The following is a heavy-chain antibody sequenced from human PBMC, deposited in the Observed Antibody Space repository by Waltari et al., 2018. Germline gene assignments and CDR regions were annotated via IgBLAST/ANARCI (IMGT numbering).Heavy chain of an antibody. Sequence: EVQLLESGGDLVKPGGSLRPYWAAPGTTFSNFPINWVRLAPGTGLEWVSAITVGDDAHYADSLRGRFTISRDSSKDTVHLQMNGLRVEDTAIYYCATPFYNWDDPLHSWGQGTPVTVSS. CDR3: ATPFYNWDDPLHS. V-gene: IGHV3-23*01. D-gene: IGHD1-20*01. J-gene: IGHJ4*02. CDR2: ITVGDDA. CDR1: GTTFSNFP.